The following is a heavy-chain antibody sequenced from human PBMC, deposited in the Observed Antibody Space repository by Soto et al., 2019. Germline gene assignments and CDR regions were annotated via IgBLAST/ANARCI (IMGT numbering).Heavy chain of an antibody. CDR2: ISGSGTTI. J-gene: IGHJ3*02. D-gene: IGHD1-26*01. CDR1: GFTFSSYE. V-gene: IGHV3-48*03. CDR3: AREREDAFDI. Sequence: GASLRRSCVASGFTFSSYEMNWVRLSPGKGLEWVSYISGSGTTIYYADSVKGRFTISRDNASNSLFLQMNSLRAEDTAFYYCAREREDAFDIWGQGTMVTVSS.